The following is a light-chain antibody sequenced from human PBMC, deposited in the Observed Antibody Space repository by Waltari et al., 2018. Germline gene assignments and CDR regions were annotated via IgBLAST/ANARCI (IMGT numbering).Light chain of an antibody. V-gene: IGKV3-20*01. CDR1: QSIGRS. CDR2: DVS. J-gene: IGKJ1*01. CDR3: QKYERLPAT. Sequence: EIVLTQSPGTLSLYPGERAHLSCRASQSIGRSLVWYQQKPGQAPRLLIYDVSRRATGIPDRFSGSGYGTDFSLTISRLEPEDFAVYYCQKYERLPATFGQGTTVEIK.